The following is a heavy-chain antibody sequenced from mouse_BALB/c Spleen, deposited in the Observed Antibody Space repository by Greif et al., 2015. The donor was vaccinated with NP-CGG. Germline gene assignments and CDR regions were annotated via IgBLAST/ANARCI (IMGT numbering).Heavy chain of an antibody. CDR1: GYTFTSYW. D-gene: IGHD2-10*02. Sequence: QVQLQQSGAELVKPGASVKLSCKASGYTFTSYWMHWVKQRPGQGLEWIGEINPSNGRTNYNEKFKSKATLTVDKSSSTAYIQRSSLTSEYSAVYCCAGYGNSWFAYWGQGTLVTVSA. V-gene: IGHV1S81*02. CDR3: AGYGNSWFAY. CDR2: INPSNGRT. J-gene: IGHJ3*01.